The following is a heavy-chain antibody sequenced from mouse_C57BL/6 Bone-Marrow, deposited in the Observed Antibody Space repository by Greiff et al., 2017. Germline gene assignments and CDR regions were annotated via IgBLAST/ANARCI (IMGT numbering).Heavy chain of an antibody. CDR3: ARGLDYSRYFDV. D-gene: IGHD2-4*01. CDR2: ISSGSSTI. V-gene: IGHV5-17*01. CDR1: GFTFSDYG. J-gene: IGHJ1*03. Sequence: VQLKESGGGLVKPGGSLKLSCAASGFTFSDYGMHWVRQAPEKGLEWVAYISSGSSTIYYADTVKGRFTISRDNAKNTLFLQMTSLRSEDTAMYYCARGLDYSRYFDVWGTGTTVTVSS.